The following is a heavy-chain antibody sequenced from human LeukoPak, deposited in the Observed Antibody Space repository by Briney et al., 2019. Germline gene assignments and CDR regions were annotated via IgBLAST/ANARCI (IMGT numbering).Heavy chain of an antibody. CDR2: IYYSGST. CDR1: GGSISSSSYY. D-gene: IGHD6-19*01. Sequence: SETLSLTCTVSGGSISSSSYYWGWIRQPPGKGLEWIGSIYYSGSTYYNPSLKSRVTISVDTSKNQFSLKLSSVTAADTAVYYCARGQWLVTAFDIWGQGTMVTVSS. V-gene: IGHV4-39*01. J-gene: IGHJ3*02. CDR3: ARGQWLVTAFDI.